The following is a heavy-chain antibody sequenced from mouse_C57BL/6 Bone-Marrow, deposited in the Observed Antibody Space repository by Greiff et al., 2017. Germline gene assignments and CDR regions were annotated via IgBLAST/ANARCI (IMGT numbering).Heavy chain of an antibody. Sequence: EVQLQQSGPGLVKPSQSLSLTCSVTGYSITSGYYWNWIRQFPGNKLEWMGYISYDGSNNYNPSLKNRISITRDTSKNQFFLKLNSVTTEDTATYYCARGLGDYWGQGTSVTVSS. D-gene: IGHD2-13*01. CDR2: ISYDGSN. CDR3: ARGLGDY. J-gene: IGHJ4*01. V-gene: IGHV3-6*01. CDR1: GYSITSGYY.